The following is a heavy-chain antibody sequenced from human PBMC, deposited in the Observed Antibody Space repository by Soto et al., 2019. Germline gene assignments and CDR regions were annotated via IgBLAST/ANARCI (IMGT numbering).Heavy chain of an antibody. D-gene: IGHD1-26*01. Sequence: QVHLEQSGAEVKKAGASVKVSCKASGYRFTDYHLHWLRQAPGQGVEWVGWIIPSSGSTNYAQKFQGRVTMTRDTSITTAYMELWRLTSDDTAVYFCARDQYSGSFLYWGQGTLVTVSS. J-gene: IGHJ4*02. V-gene: IGHV1-2*02. CDR3: ARDQYSGSFLY. CDR1: GYRFTDYH. CDR2: IIPSSGST.